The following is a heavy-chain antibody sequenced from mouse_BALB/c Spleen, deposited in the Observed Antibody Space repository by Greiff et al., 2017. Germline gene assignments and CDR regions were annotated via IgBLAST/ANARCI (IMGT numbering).Heavy chain of an antibody. V-gene: IGHV5-6-5*01. CDR3: ARVHYGSSPFAY. CDR1: GFTFSSYA. J-gene: IGHJ3*01. D-gene: IGHD1-1*01. CDR2: ISSGGST. Sequence: EVQLVESGGGLVKPGGSLKLSCAASGFTFSSYAMSWVRQTPEKRLEWVASISSGGSTYYPDSVKGRFTISRDNARNILYLQMSSLRSEDTAMYYCARVHYGSSPFAYWGQGTLVTVSA.